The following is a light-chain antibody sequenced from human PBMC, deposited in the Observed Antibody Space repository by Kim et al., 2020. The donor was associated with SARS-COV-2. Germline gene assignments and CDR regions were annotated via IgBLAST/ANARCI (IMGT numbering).Light chain of an antibody. CDR3: QQYDKDPYS. CDR2: KTS. V-gene: IGKV1-5*03. CDR1: KSISSW. J-gene: IGKJ2*03. Sequence: SASIGDRVTISCRANKSISSWLAWYQQKPGKAHKLLIYKTSYLESGVPSGFSGSGSGTEFTLTIASLQPDDFATYYCQQYDKDPYSFGQGTKVDIK.